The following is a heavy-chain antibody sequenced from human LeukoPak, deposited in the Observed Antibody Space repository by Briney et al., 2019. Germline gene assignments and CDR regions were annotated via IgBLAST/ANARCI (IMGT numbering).Heavy chain of an antibody. J-gene: IGHJ4*02. V-gene: IGHV3-21*05. Sequence: PGGSLRLSCTASASGDDFTGHSMNWVRQAPGKGLEWISYIHSSGNYIFDAASVKGRFTVSRDNARNSLYLQMNSLRVEDTAMYYCAREWNSRATFDYWGQGTLVTVSS. CDR2: IHSSGNYI. CDR3: AREWNSRATFDY. CDR1: ASGDDFTGHS. D-gene: IGHD1-1*01.